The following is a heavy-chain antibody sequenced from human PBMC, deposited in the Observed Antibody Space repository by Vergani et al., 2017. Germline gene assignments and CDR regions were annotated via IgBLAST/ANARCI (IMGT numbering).Heavy chain of an antibody. CDR3: ARSVDTAMVPPL. D-gene: IGHD5-18*01. V-gene: IGHV3-30-3*01. CDR2: ISYDGSNK. J-gene: IGHJ4*02. Sequence: QVQLVESGGGVVQPGRSLRLSCAASGFTFSSYAMHWVRQAPGKGLEWVAVISYDGSNKYYADSVKGRFTISRDNSKNTLFLQMSSLRAEDTAVYYCARSVDTAMVPPLWGQGTLVTVSS. CDR1: GFTFSSYA.